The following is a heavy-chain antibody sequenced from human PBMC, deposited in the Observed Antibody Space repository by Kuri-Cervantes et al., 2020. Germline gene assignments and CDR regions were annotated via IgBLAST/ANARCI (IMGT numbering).Heavy chain of an antibody. Sequence: SVKVSCKASGGTFSSYAISWVRQAPGQGLEWMGGIIPIFGTANYAQKFQGRVTITADESTSTAYMELSSLRSEDTAVYYCARSAVVTPSYYYYGMDVWGPGTTVTVSS. V-gene: IGHV1-69*13. D-gene: IGHD4-23*01. CDR2: IIPIFGTA. CDR1: GGTFSSYA. CDR3: ARSAVVTPSYYYYGMDV. J-gene: IGHJ6*02.